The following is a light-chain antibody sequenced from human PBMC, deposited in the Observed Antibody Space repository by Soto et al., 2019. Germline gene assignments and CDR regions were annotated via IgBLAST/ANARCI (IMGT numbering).Light chain of an antibody. V-gene: IGKV3-15*01. CDR1: QSVSSN. CDR3: QQYNNWPLMYT. J-gene: IGKJ2*01. CDR2: AGS. Sequence: EIVMTQSPATLSVSPGERATLSCRASQSVSSNLAWYQQKPGQAPRLLIYAGSTRATGIPARFSGSGSGTEFTLTISSLQSEDFAVYYCQQYNNWPLMYTFGQGTKLEIK.